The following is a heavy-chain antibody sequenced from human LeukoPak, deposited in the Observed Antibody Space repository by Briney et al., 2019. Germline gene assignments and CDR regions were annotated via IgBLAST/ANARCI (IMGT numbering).Heavy chain of an antibody. CDR1: SGSISSGSYY. V-gene: IGHV4-61*02. CDR3: ARGAYDFWSGDASGAFDI. J-gene: IGHJ3*02. Sequence: PSQTLSLTCTVSSGSISSGSYYWRWIRQPAGKGLEWIGRIYTSGSTNYNPSLKSRVTISVDTSKNQFSLKLSSVTAADTAVYYCARGAYDFWSGDASGAFDIWGQGTMVTVSS. D-gene: IGHD3-3*01. CDR2: IYTSGST.